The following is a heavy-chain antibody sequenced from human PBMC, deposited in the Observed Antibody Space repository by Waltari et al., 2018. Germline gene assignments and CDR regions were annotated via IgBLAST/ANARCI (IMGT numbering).Heavy chain of an antibody. J-gene: IGHJ4*02. CDR1: GFTFSDSA. CDR2: LRSKANNYAT. V-gene: IGHV3-73*01. D-gene: IGHD6-25*01. CDR3: TGEDSSGY. Sequence: SCAASGFTFSDSAIHWVRQASGKGLEWVGRLRSKANNYATAYGASVKGRFTISRDDSKNTAYLVMNGLKTEDTAVYYCTGEDSSGYWGQGTLVTVSS.